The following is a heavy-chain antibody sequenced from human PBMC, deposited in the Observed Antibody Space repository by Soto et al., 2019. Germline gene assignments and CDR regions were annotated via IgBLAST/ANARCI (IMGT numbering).Heavy chain of an antibody. CDR1: GGSIRSSNL. Sequence: PSETLSLTCAVSGGSIRSSNLWSWVRQPPGKGLEWIGEIYHSGSTNYNPSLKSRVTISVDKSKNQFSLKLSSVTAADTAVYYCARSPDSSGYYPRWYYYGMDVWGQGTTVTVSS. CDR3: ARSPDSSGYYPRWYYYGMDV. CDR2: IYHSGST. D-gene: IGHD3-22*01. V-gene: IGHV4-4*02. J-gene: IGHJ6*02.